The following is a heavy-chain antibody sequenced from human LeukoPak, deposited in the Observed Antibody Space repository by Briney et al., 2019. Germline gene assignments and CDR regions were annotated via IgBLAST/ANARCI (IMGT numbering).Heavy chain of an antibody. V-gene: IGHV1-2*02. J-gene: IGHJ4*02. CDR2: VNPNSGDT. D-gene: IGHD1-26*01. CDR1: GSTFTGYY. Sequence: ASVKVSCKASGSTFTGYYLHWVRQAPGQGLEWMGCVNPNSGDTNYAQKFQGSVTMTRDTSISTVYMELSRLRSDDTAVYYCAREASGASYYFDYWGQGTLVTVSS. CDR3: AREASGASYYFDY.